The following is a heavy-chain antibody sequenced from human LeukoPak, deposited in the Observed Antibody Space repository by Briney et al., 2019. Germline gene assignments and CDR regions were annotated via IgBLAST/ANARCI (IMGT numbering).Heavy chain of an antibody. Sequence: GGSLRLSCAASGFTFSSSVMNWVRQAPGKGLEWVSSISSSSNYIYYADSVKDRFTISRDNAKNSLYLQMNSLRAEDTAVYYCAREKRRDYGMDVWGQGTTVTVSS. V-gene: IGHV3-21*04. CDR2: ISSSSNYI. CDR1: GFTFSSSV. CDR3: AREKRRDYGMDV. J-gene: IGHJ6*02.